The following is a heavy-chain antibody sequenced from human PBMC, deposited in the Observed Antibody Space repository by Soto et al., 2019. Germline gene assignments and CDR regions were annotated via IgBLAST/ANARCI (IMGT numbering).Heavy chain of an antibody. CDR2: ISYDGSNK. CDR3: AKADSSGWYAAGDYFDY. D-gene: IGHD6-19*01. J-gene: IGHJ4*02. Sequence: QVQLVESGGGVVQPGRSLRLSCAASGFTFSSYDMHWVRQAPGKGLEWVAVISYDGSNKYYADSVKGRFTISRDNSKNTLYLQMNSLRAEDTAVYYCAKADSSGWYAAGDYFDYWGQGTLVTVSS. V-gene: IGHV3-30*18. CDR1: GFTFSSYD.